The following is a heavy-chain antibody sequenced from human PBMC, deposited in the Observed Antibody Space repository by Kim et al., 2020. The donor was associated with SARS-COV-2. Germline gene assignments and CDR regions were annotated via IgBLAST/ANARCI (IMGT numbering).Heavy chain of an antibody. J-gene: IGHJ3*02. CDR3: ARSRSGWSLKADYDI. Sequence: SETLSLTCTVSGGSISTYYWTWIRQPPGKGLEWIGFMYYSGSTNYNPSLKSRVTISVDMSKNQFSLRLSSVAAADTAMYYCARSRSGWSLKADYDIWGQGTMVTVSS. CDR2: MYYSGST. CDR1: GGSISTYY. V-gene: IGHV4-59*01. D-gene: IGHD6-19*01.